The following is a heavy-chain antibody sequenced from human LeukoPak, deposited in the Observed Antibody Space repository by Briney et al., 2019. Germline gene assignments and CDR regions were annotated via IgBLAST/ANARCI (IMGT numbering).Heavy chain of an antibody. V-gene: IGHV4-34*01. CDR3: ARGPDLSIAAAGTFDY. J-gene: IGHJ4*02. CDR1: GGSFSGCY. CDR2: INHSGST. Sequence: SETLSLTCAVYGGSFSGCYWSWIRQPPGKGLEWIGEINHSGSTNYNPSLKSRVTISVDTSKNQFSLKLSSVTAADTAVYYCARGPDLSIAAAGTFDYWGQGTLVTVSS. D-gene: IGHD6-13*01.